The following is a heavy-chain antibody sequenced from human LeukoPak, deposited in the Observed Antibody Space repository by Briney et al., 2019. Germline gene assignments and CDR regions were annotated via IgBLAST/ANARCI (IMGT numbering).Heavy chain of an antibody. J-gene: IGHJ6*02. CDR2: IIPIFGIA. V-gene: IGHV1-69*04. CDR1: GGTFSSYA. CDR3: ARGGNCSSTSCQTYYYYGMDV. Sequence: GASVKVSCKASGGTFSSYAISWVRQAPGQGLEWMGRIIPIFGIANYAQKFQGRVTITADKSTSTAYMELSSLRSEDTAVYYCARGGNCSSTSCQTYYYYGMDVWGQGTTDTVSS. D-gene: IGHD2-2*01.